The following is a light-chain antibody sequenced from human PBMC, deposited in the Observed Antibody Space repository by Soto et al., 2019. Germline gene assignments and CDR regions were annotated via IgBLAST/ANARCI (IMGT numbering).Light chain of an antibody. J-gene: IGKJ3*01. CDR1: QSIRSW. CDR2: DAS. CDR3: QQYNSYLFT. Sequence: DIQMTQSPSTLSASVGDRVTITCRASQSIRSWLAWYQQKPGKAPKLLIYDASSLESGVPSRFSGSGSGTEFPLTISSLQPDDFATYSCQQYNSYLFTFGPGTIVDIK. V-gene: IGKV1-5*01.